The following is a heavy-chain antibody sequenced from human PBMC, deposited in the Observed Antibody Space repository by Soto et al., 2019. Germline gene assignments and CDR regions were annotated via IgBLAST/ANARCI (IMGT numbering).Heavy chain of an antibody. V-gene: IGHV3-66*01. Sequence: EVQLVESGGGLVQPGGSLRLSCAASGFTVSTYYMNWVRQAPGEGLEWVSVVYSGGTTYYADSVRGRFTISRDNSKSTLLIQMNSLRAEDTAVYYCARGRSASSDFDSWGQGTLVTVSS. CDR1: GFTVSTYY. CDR2: VYSGGTT. J-gene: IGHJ4*02. CDR3: ARGRSASSDFDS. D-gene: IGHD3-10*01.